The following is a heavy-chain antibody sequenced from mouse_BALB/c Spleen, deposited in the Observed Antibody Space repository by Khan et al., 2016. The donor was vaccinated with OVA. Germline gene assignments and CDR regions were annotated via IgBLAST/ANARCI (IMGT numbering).Heavy chain of an antibody. CDR3: ARQPYYHYYIMDY. CDR2: IWSDGSK. Sequence: QMQLEESGPGLVAPSQSLSITCTISGFSLTNYGVHWVRQPPGKGLEWLVVIWSDGSKTYNSALKSRLSISKDNSKSQVILKMNSLQTDDTAMYYCARQPYYHYYIMDYWGQGTSVTVSS. D-gene: IGHD2-10*01. J-gene: IGHJ4*01. V-gene: IGHV2-6-1*01. CDR1: GFSLTNYG.